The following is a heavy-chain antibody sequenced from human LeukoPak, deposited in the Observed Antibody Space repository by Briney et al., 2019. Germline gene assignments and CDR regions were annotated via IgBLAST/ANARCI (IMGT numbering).Heavy chain of an antibody. V-gene: IGHV4-39*01. Sequence: SETLSLTCTVSGGSISSSSYYWGRIRQPPGKGLEWTGSIYYSGSTYYNPSLNSRVTISVDTSKNQFSLKLSPVTAADTAVYYCARQEYYYYVWGSYRLFDYWGQGTLVTVSS. J-gene: IGHJ4*02. CDR3: ARQEYYYYVWGSYRLFDY. D-gene: IGHD3-16*02. CDR2: IYYSGST. CDR1: GGSISSSSYY.